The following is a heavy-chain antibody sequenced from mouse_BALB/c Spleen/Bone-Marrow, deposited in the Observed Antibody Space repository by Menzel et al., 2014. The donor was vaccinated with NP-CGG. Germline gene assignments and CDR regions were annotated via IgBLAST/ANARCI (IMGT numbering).Heavy chain of an antibody. J-gene: IGHJ1*01. CDR2: ISSGSSST. D-gene: IGHD1-1*01. CDR1: GFTFSSFG. CDR3: ARGYYYGSSHYWYFDV. Sequence: DVKLVESGGGLVQPGGSRKLSCVASGFTFSSFGMHWVRQAPEKGLEWVAYISSGSSSTYYADTLKGRFTISRDNPKNTLFLQMTSLRSEDTAMYYCARGYYYGSSHYWYFDVWAQGPRSPSPQ. V-gene: IGHV5-17*02.